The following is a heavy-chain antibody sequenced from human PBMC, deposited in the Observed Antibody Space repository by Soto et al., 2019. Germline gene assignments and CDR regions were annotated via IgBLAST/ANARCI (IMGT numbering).Heavy chain of an antibody. Sequence: GGSLRLSCAASGFTFSSYSMNWVRQAPGKGLEWVSYISSSSSTIYYADTVKGRFTISRDNAKNSLCLQMNSLRDEDTAVDCCARSVAVAGMEIDYWGQGTLVTVSS. CDR2: ISSSSSTI. CDR3: ARSVAVAGMEIDY. D-gene: IGHD6-19*01. J-gene: IGHJ4*02. CDR1: GFTFSSYS. V-gene: IGHV3-48*02.